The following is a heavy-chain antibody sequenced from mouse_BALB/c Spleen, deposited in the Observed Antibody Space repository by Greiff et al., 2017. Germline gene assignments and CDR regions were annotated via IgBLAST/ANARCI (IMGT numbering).Heavy chain of an antibody. V-gene: IGHV1-4*01. CDR1: GYTFTSYT. CDR3: ARDGITPRAWFAY. Sequence: QVQLKQSGAELARPGASVKMSCKASGYTFTSYTMHWVKQRPGQGLEWIGYINPSSGYTNYNQKFKDKATLTADKSSSTAYMQLSSLTSEDSAVYYCARDGITPRAWFAYWGQGTLVTVSA. J-gene: IGHJ3*01. CDR2: INPSSGYT. D-gene: IGHD2-4*01.